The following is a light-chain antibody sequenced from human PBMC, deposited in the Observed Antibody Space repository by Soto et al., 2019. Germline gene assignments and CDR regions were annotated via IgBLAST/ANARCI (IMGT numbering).Light chain of an antibody. J-gene: IGKJ4*01. Sequence: DIVFTQSPGTLSLSPGERAALSCRASQSVSSSYLAWYQQKPGQAPRLLIYGASNRATGIADRFSGCGSGTDFTLTISRXEPEDFAVYYCQQYDNSPLTFGGGTKVDIK. CDR2: GAS. V-gene: IGKV3-20*01. CDR3: QQYDNSPLT. CDR1: QSVSSSY.